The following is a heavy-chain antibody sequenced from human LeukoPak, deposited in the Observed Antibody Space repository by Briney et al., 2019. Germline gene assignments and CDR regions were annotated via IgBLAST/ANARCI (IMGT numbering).Heavy chain of an antibody. CDR2: IIPIFGTA. J-gene: IGHJ5*02. CDR3: ARDPGLYCSSTSCYFGGLDP. CDR1: GGTFSSYA. Sequence: GASVKVSCKASGGTFSSYAISWVRQAPGQGLEWIGGIIPIFGTANYALKFQGRVTITTDESTSTAYMELSSLRSEDTAVYYCARDPGLYCSSTSCYFGGLDPWGQGTLVTVSS. V-gene: IGHV1-69*05. D-gene: IGHD2-2*01.